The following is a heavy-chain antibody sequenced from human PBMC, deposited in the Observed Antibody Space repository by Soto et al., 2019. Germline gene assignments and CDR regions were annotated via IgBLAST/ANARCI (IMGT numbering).Heavy chain of an antibody. CDR3: ARARQLGYPPHGDYYYGMDV. CDR2: IYTSGST. V-gene: IGHV4-4*07. CDR1: GGSISSYY. J-gene: IGHJ6*02. D-gene: IGHD6-6*01. Sequence: SETLSLTCSVSGGSISSYYCSWIRQPAGKGLEWIGRIYTSGSTNYNPSLKSRVTMSVDTSKNQFSLKLSSVTAADTAVYYCARARQLGYPPHGDYYYGMDVWGQGTTVTVSS.